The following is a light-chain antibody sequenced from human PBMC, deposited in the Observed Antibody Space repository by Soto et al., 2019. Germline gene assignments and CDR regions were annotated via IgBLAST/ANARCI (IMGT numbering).Light chain of an antibody. CDR1: QGISNL. V-gene: IGKV1-9*01. Sequence: DIQLTQSPSFLSASEGDRVTIACRASQGISNLLAWYQQKPGEAPKLLISFASSLQSGVPSRFTGSGSGTEFTLTVSSLQPEDFATYYCQQFNSYPRTFGQGTKVEI. CDR3: QQFNSYPRT. CDR2: FAS. J-gene: IGKJ1*01.